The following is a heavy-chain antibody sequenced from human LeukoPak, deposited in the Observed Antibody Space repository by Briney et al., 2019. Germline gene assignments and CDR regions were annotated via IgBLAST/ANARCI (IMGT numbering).Heavy chain of an antibody. CDR2: IYYSGST. CDR3: AREGVGDSSAFDAFDI. V-gene: IGHV4-59*01. D-gene: IGHD3-22*01. Sequence: SETLSLTCTVSGGSISSYYWSWIRQPPGKGLEWIGYIYYSGSTNYNPSLKSRVTISVDTSKNQFSLKLSSVTAADTAVCYCAREGVGDSSAFDAFDIWGQGTMVTVSS. J-gene: IGHJ3*02. CDR1: GGSISSYY.